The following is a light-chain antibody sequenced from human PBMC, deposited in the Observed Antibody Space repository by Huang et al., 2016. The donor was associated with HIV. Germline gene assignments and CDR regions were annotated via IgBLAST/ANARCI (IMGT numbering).Light chain of an antibody. CDR3: QQYKSYST. J-gene: IGKJ2*01. Sequence: DIQMTQSPSTLSASVGDRVTITCRASQSISSWLDWYQQKPGKAPKLLIYKASSLQSGVPSSFSGSGSGTEFTLTINSLQPDDFATYYCQQYKSYSTFGQGTKLEIK. V-gene: IGKV1-5*03. CDR1: QSISSW. CDR2: KAS.